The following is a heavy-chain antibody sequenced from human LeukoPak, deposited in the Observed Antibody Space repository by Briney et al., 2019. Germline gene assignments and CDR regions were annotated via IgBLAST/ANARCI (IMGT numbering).Heavy chain of an antibody. D-gene: IGHD3-3*01. CDR1: GGSISSYY. CDR3: ARRLFTIFGVVTAFDI. CDR2: IYYSGST. Sequence: SETLSLTGTVSGGSISSYYWSWIRQPPGKGLEWIGYIYYSGSTNYNPSLKSRVTISVDTSKNQFSLKLSSVTAADTAVYYCARRLFTIFGVVTAFDIWGQGTMVTVSS. J-gene: IGHJ3*02. V-gene: IGHV4-59*01.